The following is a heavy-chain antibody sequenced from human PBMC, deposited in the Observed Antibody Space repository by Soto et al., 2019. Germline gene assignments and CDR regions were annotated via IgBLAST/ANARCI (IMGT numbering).Heavy chain of an antibody. D-gene: IGHD2-2*01. CDR2: IYPGDSDT. Sequence: GESLKISCKGSGYSFTSYWIGWVRQMPGKGLEWMGIIYPGDSDTRYSPSFQGQVTISADKSISTAYLQWSSLKASDTAMYYCARQPLCSSTSCPYYFDYWGQGTLVTVSS. CDR3: ARQPLCSSTSCPYYFDY. J-gene: IGHJ4*02. V-gene: IGHV5-51*01. CDR1: GYSFTSYW.